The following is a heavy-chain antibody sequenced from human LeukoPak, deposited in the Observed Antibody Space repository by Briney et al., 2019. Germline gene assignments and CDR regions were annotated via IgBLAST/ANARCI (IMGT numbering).Heavy chain of an antibody. V-gene: IGHV3-21*01. CDR3: AREGYSYGIPHDY. D-gene: IGHD5-18*01. CDR1: GFTFSSYS. J-gene: IGHJ4*02. Sequence: GGSLRLSCAASGFTFSSYSMNWVRQAPGKGLEWVSSISSSSSYIYYADSVKGRFTISRDNAKNSLYLQMNSLRAEDTAVYHCAREGYSYGIPHDYWGQGTLVTVSS. CDR2: ISSSSSYI.